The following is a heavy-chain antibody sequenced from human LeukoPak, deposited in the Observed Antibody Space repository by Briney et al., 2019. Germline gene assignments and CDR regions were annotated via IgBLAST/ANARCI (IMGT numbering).Heavy chain of an antibody. CDR3: AKYSSGWCFEY. CDR1: GFTFSTYN. Sequence: GGSLRLSCAASGFTFSTYNMNWVRQAPGKGLEWVSYISSSGSTIYYADSVKGRFTISRDNAKNTLYLQMNSLRAEDTAVYYCAKYSSGWCFEYWGQGTLVTVSS. J-gene: IGHJ4*02. V-gene: IGHV3-48*01. CDR2: ISSSGSTI. D-gene: IGHD6-19*01.